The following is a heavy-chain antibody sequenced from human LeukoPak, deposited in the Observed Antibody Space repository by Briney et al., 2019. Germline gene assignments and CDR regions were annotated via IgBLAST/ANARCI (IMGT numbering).Heavy chain of an antibody. CDR2: INANSGGT. D-gene: IGHD3-22*01. V-gene: IGHV1-2*02. J-gene: IGHJ3*02. Sequence: GASVKVSCKASGYTFTSYGIGWVRQAPGQGLEWMGWINANSGGTNYAQKFQGRVTMTRDTSISTAYMELSRLRSDDTAVYYCASKWVTYYYNSSYYHYPTDVFDIWGQGTMVTVSS. CDR3: ASKWVTYYYNSSYYHYPTDVFDI. CDR1: GYTFTSYG.